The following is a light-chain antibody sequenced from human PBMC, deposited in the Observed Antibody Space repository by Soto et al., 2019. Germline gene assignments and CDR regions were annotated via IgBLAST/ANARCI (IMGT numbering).Light chain of an antibody. CDR2: DAS. Sequence: DIQMTQSPSTLSASVGDRVTITCRASQSISIWLDWYQQKPGKAPKLLIYDASSLESGGPSRFSGSGSGTEFTITISRRQPDHFATYYAQQYKSYSAFGQGTKVEIK. V-gene: IGKV1-5*01. CDR1: QSISIW. CDR3: QQYKSYSA. J-gene: IGKJ1*01.